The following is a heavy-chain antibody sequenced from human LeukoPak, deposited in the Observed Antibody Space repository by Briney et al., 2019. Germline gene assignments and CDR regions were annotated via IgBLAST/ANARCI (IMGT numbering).Heavy chain of an antibody. V-gene: IGHV3-23*01. J-gene: IGHJ3*02. CDR3: AKGSREWELLDAFDI. Sequence: GGSLRLSCAASGFTYSRYGMTCVRQAPGKGVEWVSGLSGSGSRTDYADSVKGRFTISRDNAKNTLYLQMNSLRAEDTAAYYCAKGSREWELLDAFDIWGQGTMVTVSS. CDR1: GFTYSRYG. D-gene: IGHD1-26*01. CDR2: LSGSGSRT.